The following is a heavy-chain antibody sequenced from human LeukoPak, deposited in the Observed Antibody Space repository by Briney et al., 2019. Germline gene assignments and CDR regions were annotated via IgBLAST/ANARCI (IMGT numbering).Heavy chain of an antibody. CDR1: GFTFSSYS. V-gene: IGHV3-21*01. Sequence: PGGSLRLSCAASGFTFSSYSMNWVRQAPGKRLEWVSSISSSSSYIYYADSVKGRFTISRDNAKNSLYLQMNSLRAEDTAVYYCARDGQRITMVRGPPPLDYWGQGTLVTVSS. CDR3: ARDGQRITMVRGPPPLDY. J-gene: IGHJ4*02. CDR2: ISSSSSYI. D-gene: IGHD3-10*01.